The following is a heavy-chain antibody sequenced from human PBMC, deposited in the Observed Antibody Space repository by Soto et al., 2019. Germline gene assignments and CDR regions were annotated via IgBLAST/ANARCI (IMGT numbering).Heavy chain of an antibody. V-gene: IGHV4-30-4*01. CDR3: ARVTVTTPGWSFDI. Sequence: QVQLQESGPGLVKPSQTLSLTCTVSGGSISSGDYYWSWIRQPPGKGLEWIGYIYYSGSTYYNPSVKSRVTISVDTSKIQFSLKLSSVTAADTAVYYCARVTVTTPGWSFDIWGQGTMVTVSS. D-gene: IGHD4-17*01. J-gene: IGHJ3*02. CDR2: IYYSGST. CDR1: GGSISSGDYY.